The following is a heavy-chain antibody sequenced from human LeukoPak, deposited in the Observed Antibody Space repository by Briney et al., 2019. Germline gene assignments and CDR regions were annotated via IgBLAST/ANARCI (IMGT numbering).Heavy chain of an antibody. CDR2: ISSSSTI. V-gene: IGHV3-21*05. J-gene: IGHJ4*02. D-gene: IGHD3-3*01. CDR3: ARIPVGTYYDFWSGYAFDY. Sequence: PGGSLRLSCAASGFTFSSYSMNWVRQAPGKGLEWVSYISSSSTIYYADSVKGRFTISRDNAKNSLYLQMNSLRAEDTAVYYCARIPVGTYYDFWSGYAFDYWGQGTLVTVSS. CDR1: GFTFSSYS.